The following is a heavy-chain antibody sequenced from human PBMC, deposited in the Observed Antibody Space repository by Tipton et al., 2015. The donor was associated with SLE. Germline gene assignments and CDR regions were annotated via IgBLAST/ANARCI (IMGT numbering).Heavy chain of an antibody. CDR2: VFQTGST. CDR1: GFAVSENY. CDR3: ARAHYGSMGYYNRFWLDP. V-gene: IGHV4-34*12. Sequence: LRLSCAASGFAVSENYMSWVRQAPGKGLEWIGDVFQTGSTNYNPSLERRLTISVDTSKNQFSLKVTSVTAADTAVYYCARAHYGSMGYYNRFWLDPWGQGTLVTVSS. D-gene: IGHD3-10*01. J-gene: IGHJ5*02.